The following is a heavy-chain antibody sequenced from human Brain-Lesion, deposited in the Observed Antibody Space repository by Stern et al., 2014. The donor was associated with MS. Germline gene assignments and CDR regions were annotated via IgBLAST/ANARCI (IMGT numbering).Heavy chain of an antibody. Sequence: QLQLQESGPGLVKPSDTLSLTCSVSGDSLSSSTFYWGWIRQPPGKGPEWIGSVYYSGNTYYHPSLKSRVTISVDTSNNHFSLRLPSVTAADTAVYYCARHQLGYGYAYLRYWGQGTLVTVSS. CDR2: VYYSGNT. D-gene: IGHD5-18*01. J-gene: IGHJ4*02. CDR3: ARHQLGYGYAYLRY. V-gene: IGHV4-39*01. CDR1: GDSLSSSTFY.